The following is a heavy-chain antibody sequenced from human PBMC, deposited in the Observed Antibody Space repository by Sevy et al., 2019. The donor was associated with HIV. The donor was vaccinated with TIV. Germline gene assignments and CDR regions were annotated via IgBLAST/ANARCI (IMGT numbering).Heavy chain of an antibody. CDR3: AKEGQGEYYDSSGSFDY. J-gene: IGHJ4*02. CDR1: GFTFSSYA. V-gene: IGHV3-23*01. Sequence: GGSLRLSCAASGFTFSSYAMSWVRQAPGKGLEWVSSISGSGSFTYYADSVKGHFPISRDNSKNTLYLQMTSLRAEDTAVYYCAKEGQGEYYDSSGSFDYWGQGTLVTVSS. D-gene: IGHD3-22*01. CDR2: ISGSGSFT.